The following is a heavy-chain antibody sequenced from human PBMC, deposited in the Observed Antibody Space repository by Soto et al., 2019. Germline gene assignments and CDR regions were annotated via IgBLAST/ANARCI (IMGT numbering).Heavy chain of an antibody. J-gene: IGHJ6*02. D-gene: IGHD1-1*01. CDR2: INPHDSDV. V-gene: IGHV5-51*01. CDR3: TRQMIQPQMRYNMDV. CDR1: GYSFTSYW. Sequence: PGESLKISCKASGYSFTSYWIGWVRQMPGKGLEWMGIINPHDSDVRYSPSFQGQVTISADKAISTVYLRWNSLKASDTAMYFCTRQMIQPQMRYNMDVWGQGTTVTVSS.